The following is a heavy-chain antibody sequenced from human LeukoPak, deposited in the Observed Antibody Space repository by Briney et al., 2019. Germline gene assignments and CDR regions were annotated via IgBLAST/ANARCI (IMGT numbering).Heavy chain of an antibody. D-gene: IGHD2-15*01. CDR3: ARHHQLILYKPSKYYYYYYMDV. CDR1: GFTFSSYW. V-gene: IGHV3-7*01. CDR2: IKQDGSEK. J-gene: IGHJ6*03. Sequence: GGSLRLSCAASGFTFSSYWMSWVRQAPGKGLEWVANIKQDGSEKYYVDSVKGRFTISRDNAKNSLYLQMRSLRAEETAVYYCARHHQLILYKPSKYYYYYYMDVWGKGTRVTISS.